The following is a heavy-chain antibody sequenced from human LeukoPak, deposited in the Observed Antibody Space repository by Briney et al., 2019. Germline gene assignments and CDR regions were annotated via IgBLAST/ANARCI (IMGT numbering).Heavy chain of an antibody. V-gene: IGHV3-30*02. CDR1: GLTFSSYG. D-gene: IGHD7-27*01. CDR2: IRYDGSNK. CDR3: AKDRGLTGDLRGFDY. Sequence: PGGSLRLSCAASGLTFSSYGMHWVRQAPGKGLEWVAFIRYDGSNKYCADSVKGRFTISRDNSKNTLYLQMNSLRAEDTAVYYCAKDRGLTGDLRGFDYWGQGTLVTVSS. J-gene: IGHJ4*02.